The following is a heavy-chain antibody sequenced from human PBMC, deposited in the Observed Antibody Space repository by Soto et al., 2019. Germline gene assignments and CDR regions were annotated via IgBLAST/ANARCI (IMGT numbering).Heavy chain of an antibody. CDR1: GGSFSGYY. Sequence: QVQLQQWGAGLLKPSETLSLTCAVYGGSFSGYYWSWIRQPPGKGLGWIGEINHSGSTNYNPSLKSRVTISVDTSKNQFSLKLSSVTAADTAVYYCARDSPAVAGTSFDYWGQGTLVTVSS. V-gene: IGHV4-34*01. CDR2: INHSGST. D-gene: IGHD6-19*01. CDR3: ARDSPAVAGTSFDY. J-gene: IGHJ4*02.